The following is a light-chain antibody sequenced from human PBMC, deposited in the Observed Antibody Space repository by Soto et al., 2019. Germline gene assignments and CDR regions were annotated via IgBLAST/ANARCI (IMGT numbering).Light chain of an antibody. CDR2: GAS. Sequence: TLPVSPGERGTLSCRASQSISSNLAWYQQKPGQAPRLVIYGASSRATGIPDRFSGSGSGTDFTLTISRLEPEDFAVYYCQQYGSSGTFGQGTKVDIK. V-gene: IGKV3-20*01. CDR1: QSISSN. J-gene: IGKJ1*01. CDR3: QQYGSSGT.